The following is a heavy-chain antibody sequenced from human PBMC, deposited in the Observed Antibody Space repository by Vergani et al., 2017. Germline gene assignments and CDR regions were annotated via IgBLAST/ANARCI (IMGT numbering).Heavy chain of an antibody. J-gene: IGHJ6*02. Sequence: EVQLVQSGAEVKKPGESLRISCKGSGYSFTSYWISWVRQMPGKGLEWMGRIDPSDSSTNYSPSFQGHVTISADKSISTAYLQWSSLKASDTAMYYGARHVSDILTMDVWGQGTTVTVSS. D-gene: IGHD3-9*01. V-gene: IGHV5-10-1*01. CDR1: GYSFTSYW. CDR3: ARHVSDILTMDV. CDR2: IDPSDSST.